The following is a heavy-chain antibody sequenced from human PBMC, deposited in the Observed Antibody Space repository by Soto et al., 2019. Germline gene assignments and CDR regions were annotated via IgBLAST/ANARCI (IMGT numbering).Heavy chain of an antibody. J-gene: IGHJ6*02. D-gene: IGHD5-18*01. Sequence: EVQLLESGGGLVQPGGSLRLSCAASGFTFSSYAMSWVRQAPGKGLEWVSAISGSGGSTYYADSVKGRFTISRDNSKNTLYLQMNSLRAEDTAVYYCAKGLGEYSYGSWDYYYGMDVWGHGTTVTVSS. CDR3: AKGLGEYSYGSWDYYYGMDV. V-gene: IGHV3-23*01. CDR1: GFTFSSYA. CDR2: ISGSGGST.